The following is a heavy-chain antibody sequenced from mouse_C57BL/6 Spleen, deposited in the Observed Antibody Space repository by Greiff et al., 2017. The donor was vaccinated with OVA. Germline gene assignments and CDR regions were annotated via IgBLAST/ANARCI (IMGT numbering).Heavy chain of an antibody. CDR1: GFSLSTFGMG. J-gene: IGHJ3*01. V-gene: IGHV8-8*01. D-gene: IGHD3-2*02. Sequence: QVTLKVSGPGILQPSQTLSLTCSFSGFSLSTFGMGVGWIRQPSGKGLEWLAHSWWDDDKYYHPAMTSRITISKDTSKNQVVLKIANVYTADTATYYCARIGSQATRARFAYWGQGTLVTVSA. CDR3: ARIGSQATRARFAY. CDR2: SWWDDDK.